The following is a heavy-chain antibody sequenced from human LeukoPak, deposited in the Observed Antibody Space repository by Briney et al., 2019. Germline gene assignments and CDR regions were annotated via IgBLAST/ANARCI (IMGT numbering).Heavy chain of an antibody. CDR1: GFTFSSYA. V-gene: IGHV3-30-3*01. J-gene: IGHJ4*02. CDR2: ISYDGSNK. D-gene: IGHD6-19*01. Sequence: GGSLRLSCAASGFTFSSYAMHWVRQAPGKGLEWVAVISYDGSNKYYADSVKGRFTISRDNSKNTLDLQMNGLRAEYTAVYYFARVRGQYRSGWYSYWGQGTLVTVSS. CDR3: ARVRGQYRSGWYSY.